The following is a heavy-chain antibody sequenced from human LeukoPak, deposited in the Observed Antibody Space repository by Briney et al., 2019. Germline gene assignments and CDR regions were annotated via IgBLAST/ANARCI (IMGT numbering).Heavy chain of an antibody. J-gene: IGHJ4*02. CDR1: GFPFRSYA. CDR3: AKVDYWSPENYFDS. CDR2: ITDDEDT. V-gene: IGHV3-23*01. Sequence: GGSLRLSCVASGFPFRSYAMTWVRQTPGKGLESVSVITDDEDTYYADSVKGRFTVSRDNSQNTVFLQMNSLRVEDTAVYYCAKVDYWSPENYFDSWGQGTLVTVSS. D-gene: IGHD1-1*01.